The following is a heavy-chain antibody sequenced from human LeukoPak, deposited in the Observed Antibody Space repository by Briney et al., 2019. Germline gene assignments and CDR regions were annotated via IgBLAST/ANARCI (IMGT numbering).Heavy chain of an antibody. CDR1: GFTFNSFR. CDR3: ASSGNGVVPAAPFDN. V-gene: IGHV3-21*01. CDR2: ISSSSRYI. Sequence: GGSVRRSCAASGFTFNSFRMKWVPQARGKGLEGGSSISSSSRYIYYADSVKGRLTISRDNTNTSLYLHMHSLRAEDTAVYYCASSGNGVVPAAPFDNWGQGTLVTVSS. D-gene: IGHD2-2*01. J-gene: IGHJ4*02.